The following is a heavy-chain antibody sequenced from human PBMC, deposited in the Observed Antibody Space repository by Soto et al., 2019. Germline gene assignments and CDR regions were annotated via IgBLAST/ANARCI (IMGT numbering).Heavy chain of an antibody. J-gene: IGHJ4*02. CDR1: GYTFTSYG. V-gene: IGHV1-18*01. CDR3: ARAATYYDFWSGYSNYFDY. CDR2: ISAYNGNT. Sequence: VASVKVSCKASGYTFTSYGISWVRQAPGQGLEWMGWISAYNGNTNYAQKLQGRVTMTTDTSTSTAYMELRSLRSDDTAVYYCARAATYYDFWSGYSNYFDYWGQGTLVTVSS. D-gene: IGHD3-3*01.